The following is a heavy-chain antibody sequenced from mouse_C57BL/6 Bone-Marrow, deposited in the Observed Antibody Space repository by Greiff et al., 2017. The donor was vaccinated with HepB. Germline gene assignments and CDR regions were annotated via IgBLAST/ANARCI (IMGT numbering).Heavy chain of an antibody. CDR1: GYAFSSSW. CDR3: ASDSSGQFAY. D-gene: IGHD3-2*02. Sequence: QVQLQQSGPELVKPGASVKISCKASGYAFSSSWLNWVKQRPGKGLEWIGRIYPGDGDTNYNGKFKGKATLTADKSSSTAYMQLSSLTSEDSAVYFCASDSSGQFAYWGQGTLVTVSA. CDR2: IYPGDGDT. J-gene: IGHJ3*01. V-gene: IGHV1-82*01.